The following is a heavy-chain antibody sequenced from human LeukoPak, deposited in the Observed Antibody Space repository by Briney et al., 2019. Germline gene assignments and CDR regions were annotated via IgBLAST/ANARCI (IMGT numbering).Heavy chain of an antibody. CDR3: ARDLAPMGPDRGVEAFDI. Sequence: GGSLRLSCAASGFTFSSYAMHWVRQAPGKGLEWVAVISYDGSNKYYADSVKGRFTISRDNSKNTLYLQMNSLRAEDTAVYYCARDLAPMGPDRGVEAFDIWGQGTMVTVSS. CDR2: ISYDGSNK. V-gene: IGHV3-30-3*01. CDR1: GFTFSSYA. J-gene: IGHJ3*02. D-gene: IGHD3-10*01.